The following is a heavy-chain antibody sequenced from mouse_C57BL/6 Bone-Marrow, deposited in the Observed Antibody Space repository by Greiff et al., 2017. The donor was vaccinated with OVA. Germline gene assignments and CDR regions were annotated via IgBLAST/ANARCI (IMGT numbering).Heavy chain of an antibody. CDR2: INPSSGYT. CDR1: GYTFTSYW. CDR3: ASWDYSNYLAWFAY. Sequence: VMLVESGAELAKPGASVKLSCKASGYTFTSYWMHWVKQRPGQGLEWIGYINPSSGYTKYNQKFKDKATLTADKSSSTAYMQLSSLTYEDSAVYYCASWDYSNYLAWFAYWGQGTLVTVSA. J-gene: IGHJ3*01. V-gene: IGHV1-7*01. D-gene: IGHD2-5*01.